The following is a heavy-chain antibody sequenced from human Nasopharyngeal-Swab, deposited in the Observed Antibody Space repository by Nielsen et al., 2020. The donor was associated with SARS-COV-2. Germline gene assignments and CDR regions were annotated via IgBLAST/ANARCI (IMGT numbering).Heavy chain of an antibody. D-gene: IGHD2-21*02. Sequence: GGSLRLSCKGSGYSFTSYWISWVRQMPGKGLEWMGRIDPSDSYTNYSPSFQGHVTISADKSISTAYLQWSNLKASDTAMYYCARSAAYCGGDCYSRGYYYYYYMDVWGKGTTVTVSS. CDR1: GYSFTSYW. CDR2: IDPSDSYT. J-gene: IGHJ6*03. V-gene: IGHV5-10-1*01. CDR3: ARSAAYCGGDCYSRGYYYYYYMDV.